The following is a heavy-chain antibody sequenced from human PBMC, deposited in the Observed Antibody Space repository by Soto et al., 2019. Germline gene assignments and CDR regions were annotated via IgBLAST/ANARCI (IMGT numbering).Heavy chain of an antibody. CDR3: ARGLRYSKAEYFQH. J-gene: IGHJ1*01. Sequence: PGGSLRLSCAASGFTFSSYDMHWVRQATGKGLEWVSAIGTAGDTYYPGSVKGRFTISRENAKNSLYLQMNSLRAEDTAVYYCARGLRYSKAEYFQHWGQGTLVTVSS. V-gene: IGHV3-13*01. CDR2: IGTAGDT. D-gene: IGHD6-13*01. CDR1: GFTFSSYD.